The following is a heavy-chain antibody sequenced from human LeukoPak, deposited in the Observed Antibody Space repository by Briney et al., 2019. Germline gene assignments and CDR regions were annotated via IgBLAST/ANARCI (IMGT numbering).Heavy chain of an antibody. D-gene: IGHD3-22*01. J-gene: IGHJ3*02. CDR3: ARHYRYYYDSSDYYYGASGAFDI. Sequence: GESLRISCKGSGYSFTNYWTSWVRQMPGKGLEWMGRIDPSDSYTNYSPSFQGHVTISADKSISTAYLQWSSLKASDTAMYYCARHYRYYYDSSDYYYGASGAFDIWGQGTMVTVSS. CDR2: IDPSDSYT. V-gene: IGHV5-10-1*01. CDR1: GYSFTNYW.